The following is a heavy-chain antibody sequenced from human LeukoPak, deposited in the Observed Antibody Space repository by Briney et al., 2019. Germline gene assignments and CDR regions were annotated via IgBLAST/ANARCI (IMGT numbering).Heavy chain of an antibody. CDR2: ISGCGGST. D-gene: IGHD6-19*01. CDR3: AKDEQWLVYDY. CDR1: GFTFSSYA. Sequence: PGGSLRLSCAASGFTFSSYAMGWVRQAPGKGLEWVSAISGCGGSTYYADSVKGRFTVSRDNSKNTLSLQMNSLRAEDTAVYYCAKDEQWLVYDYWGQGTLVTVSS. V-gene: IGHV3-23*01. J-gene: IGHJ4*02.